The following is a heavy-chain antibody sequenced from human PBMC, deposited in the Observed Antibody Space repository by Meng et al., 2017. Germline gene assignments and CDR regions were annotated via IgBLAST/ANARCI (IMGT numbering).Heavy chain of an antibody. CDR3: ASQKNTYYDYVWGSYRTFGFDY. Sequence: ETLSLTCAASGFTVSSNYMSWVRQAPGKGLEWVSVIYSGGSTYYADSVKGRFTISRDNAKNSLYLQMNSLRAEDTAVYYCASQKNTYYDYVWGSYRTFGFDYWGQGTLVTVSS. CDR1: GFTVSSNY. D-gene: IGHD3-16*02. CDR2: IYSGGST. V-gene: IGHV3-53*01. J-gene: IGHJ4*02.